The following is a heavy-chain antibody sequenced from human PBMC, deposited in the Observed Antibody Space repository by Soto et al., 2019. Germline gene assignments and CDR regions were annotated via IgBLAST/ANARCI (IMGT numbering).Heavy chain of an antibody. D-gene: IGHD2-2*01. Sequence: ASVKVSCKASGGTFSSYAISWVRQAPGQGLEWMGGIIPIFGTANYAQKFQGRVTITADESTSTAYMELSSLRSEDTAVYYCARVYVPAASHYYYHGMDVWGQGTTVTVSS. V-gene: IGHV1-69*13. CDR2: IIPIFGTA. J-gene: IGHJ6*02. CDR1: GGTFSSYA. CDR3: ARVYVPAASHYYYHGMDV.